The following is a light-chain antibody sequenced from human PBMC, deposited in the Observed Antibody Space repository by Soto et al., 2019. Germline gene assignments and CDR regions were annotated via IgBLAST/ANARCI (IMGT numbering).Light chain of an antibody. J-gene: IGLJ3*02. CDR2: DVS. Sequence: QSALTQPASVFGSPGQSIAISCTGTSSDVGGYDYVSWYQQHPGRAPKLMIYDVSNRPSGVSNRFSGSKSGNTASLTISGLQPEDEADYYCSSYISSNSWGFGGGTKVTVL. CDR1: SSDVGGYDY. V-gene: IGLV2-14*01. CDR3: SSYISSNSWG.